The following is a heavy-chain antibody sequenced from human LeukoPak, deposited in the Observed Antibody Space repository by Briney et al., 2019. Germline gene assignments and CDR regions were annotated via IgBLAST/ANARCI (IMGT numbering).Heavy chain of an antibody. J-gene: IGHJ6*02. CDR1: GGSISSGGYY. Sequence: SETLSLTCTVSGGSISSGGYYWSWLRQHPGKGLEWIGYIYHSGSTYYNPSLKSRVIMSVDTSKNQFSLKLSPVTAADTAVYYCAREGGTTVTTLDYYYYYGMDVWGQGTTVTVSS. CDR2: IYHSGST. D-gene: IGHD4-17*01. V-gene: IGHV4-31*03. CDR3: AREGGTTVTTLDYYYYYGMDV.